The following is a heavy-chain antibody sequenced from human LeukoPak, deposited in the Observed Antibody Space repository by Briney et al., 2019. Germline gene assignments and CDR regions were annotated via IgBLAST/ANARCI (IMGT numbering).Heavy chain of an antibody. CDR3: ARVNSRLGGDYVWGSYRHKDY. Sequence: ASVKVSCKASGYTFTSYGMSWVRQAPGQGLEWMGWISAYNGNTNYAQKLQGRVTMTTDTSTSTAYMELRSLRSDDTAVYYCARVNSRLGGDYVWGSYRHKDYWGQGTLVTVSS. J-gene: IGHJ4*02. D-gene: IGHD3-16*02. V-gene: IGHV1-18*01. CDR2: ISAYNGNT. CDR1: GYTFTSYG.